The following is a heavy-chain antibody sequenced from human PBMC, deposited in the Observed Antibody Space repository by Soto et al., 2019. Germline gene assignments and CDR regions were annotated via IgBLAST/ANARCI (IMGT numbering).Heavy chain of an antibody. CDR1: GGTFSNYA. Sequence: QVQLVQSGAEVRKPGSSVTVSCKASGGTFSNYAISWVRQAPVQGLEWMGGIIPIVGTGSYAQKFQGRVTITADEPTTTAYMELSSLRFEDTAVYYCARVVILVPTASTHYYYHMDVWGPGTKVTVSS. CDR2: IIPIVGTG. D-gene: IGHD2-2*01. CDR3: ARVVILVPTASTHYYYHMDV. V-gene: IGHV1-69*01. J-gene: IGHJ6*02.